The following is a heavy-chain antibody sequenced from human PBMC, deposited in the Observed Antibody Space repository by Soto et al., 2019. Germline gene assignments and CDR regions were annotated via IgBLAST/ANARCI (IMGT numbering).Heavy chain of an antibody. Sequence: EVQLVASGGGVVRPGGSLRLSFAASGFTFDDYGMSWVRQAPGKGLEWVSGINWNGGSTGYADSVKGRFTISRDNAKNSLYLQMISLRAEDTALYHCARDGYSSGWFPFIDAFDIWGQGTMVTVSS. CDR3: ARDGYSSGWFPFIDAFDI. D-gene: IGHD6-19*01. CDR2: INWNGGST. CDR1: GFTFDDYG. V-gene: IGHV3-20*02. J-gene: IGHJ3*02.